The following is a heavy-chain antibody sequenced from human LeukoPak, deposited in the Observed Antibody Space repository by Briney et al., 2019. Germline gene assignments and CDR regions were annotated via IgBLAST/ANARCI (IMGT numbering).Heavy chain of an antibody. CDR3: ARSMISMLKVNWFDP. J-gene: IGHJ5*02. Sequence: PSETLSLTCSVSGYSNRSGYSWGWIRQPPGKGLEWIGSISHSGNTYYNPSLKSRVTISLDTSKNQFSLKLNSVTAADTAVYFCARSMISMLKVNWFDPWGQGTLVTVSS. CDR2: ISHSGNT. CDR1: GYSNRSGYS. D-gene: IGHD3-16*01. V-gene: IGHV4-38-2*01.